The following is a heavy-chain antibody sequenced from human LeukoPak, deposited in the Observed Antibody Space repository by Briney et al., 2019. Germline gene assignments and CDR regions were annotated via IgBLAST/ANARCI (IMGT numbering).Heavy chain of an antibody. Sequence: GGSLRLSCAASGFTFSSYAMSWVRQAPGKGLEWVSAISGSGGSTYYADSVKGRFTISRDNSKNTLYLQMNSLRAEDTAVYYCASLWFGDTDLDYWGQGTLVTVSS. CDR3: ASLWFGDTDLDY. CDR2: ISGSGGST. J-gene: IGHJ4*02. CDR1: GFTFSSYA. V-gene: IGHV3-23*01. D-gene: IGHD3-10*01.